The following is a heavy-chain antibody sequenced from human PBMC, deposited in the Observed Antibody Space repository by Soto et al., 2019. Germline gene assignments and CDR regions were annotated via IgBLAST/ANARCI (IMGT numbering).Heavy chain of an antibody. J-gene: IGHJ4*02. V-gene: IGHV4-39*01. CDR3: ARHYGSGWHFDY. D-gene: IGHD6-19*01. Sequence: QLQLQESGPGLVKPSETLSPTCTVSGGSISSSSYYWGWIRQPPGQGLEWIGSIYYRGSTYYDPFLNSRVTLSVDASKNRFSLTLTSVTAADAAVDFCARHYGSGWHFDYWGQGTLVTVSA. CDR2: IYYRGST. CDR1: GGSISSSSYY.